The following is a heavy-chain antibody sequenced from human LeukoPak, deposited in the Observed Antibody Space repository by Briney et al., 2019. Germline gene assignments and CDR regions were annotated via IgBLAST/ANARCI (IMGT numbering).Heavy chain of an antibody. Sequence: GESLKISCKGSGCSFTSYWIGWVRQMPGKGLEWMGIIYPGDSDTRYSPSFQGQVTISADKSISTAYLQWSSLKASDTAMYYCARQVTWIQLWPHFDYWGQGTLVTVSS. V-gene: IGHV5-51*01. CDR1: GCSFTSYW. D-gene: IGHD5-18*01. J-gene: IGHJ4*02. CDR3: ARQVTWIQLWPHFDY. CDR2: IYPGDSDT.